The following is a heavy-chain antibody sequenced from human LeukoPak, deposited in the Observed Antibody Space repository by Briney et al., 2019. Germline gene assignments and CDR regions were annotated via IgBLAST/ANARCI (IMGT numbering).Heavy chain of an antibody. J-gene: IGHJ4*02. CDR2: INPKSGGT. CDR1: GHTFTGYY. CDR3: ARDGLSRGDYDYMGCYFDY. V-gene: IGHV1-2*02. Sequence: ASVKVSCKASGHTFTGYYMHWVRQAPGQGLEWMGWINPKSGGTNYAQKFQGRVTMTRDTSISTAYMELSRLRSDDTAVYYCARDGLSRGDYDYMGCYFDYWGQGTLVTVSS. D-gene: IGHD5-12*01.